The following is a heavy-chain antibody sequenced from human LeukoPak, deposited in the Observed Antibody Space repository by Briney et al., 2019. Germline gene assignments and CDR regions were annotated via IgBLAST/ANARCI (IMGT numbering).Heavy chain of an antibody. V-gene: IGHV3-30-3*01. Sequence: GGSLRLSCAASGFTFSSYAMHWVRQAPGKGLEWVAVISYDGGNKYYADSVKGRFTISRDNSKNTLYLQMNSLRAEDTAVYYCAREGWFGEFPYYYYYMDVWGKGTTVTVSS. CDR2: ISYDGGNK. D-gene: IGHD3-10*01. J-gene: IGHJ6*03. CDR3: AREGWFGEFPYYYYYMDV. CDR1: GFTFSSYA.